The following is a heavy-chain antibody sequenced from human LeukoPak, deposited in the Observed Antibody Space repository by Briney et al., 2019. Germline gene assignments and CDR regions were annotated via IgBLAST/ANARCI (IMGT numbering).Heavy chain of an antibody. V-gene: IGHV3-23*01. CDR3: AKGPQVGSGYHPDY. CDR1: GFTISSYA. Sequence: GGSLRLSCAASGFTISSYAMTWARQAPGKGLEWVSLISGSATYYADPVKGRVTISRDNTKNTLYLEMKSLRVEDTALFYCAKGPQVGSGYHPDYWGQGTLVTVSS. CDR2: ISGSAT. D-gene: IGHD3-22*01. J-gene: IGHJ4*02.